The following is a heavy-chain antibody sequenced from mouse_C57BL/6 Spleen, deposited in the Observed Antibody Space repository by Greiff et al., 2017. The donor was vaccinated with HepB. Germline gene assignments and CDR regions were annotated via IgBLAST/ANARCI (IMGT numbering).Heavy chain of an antibody. Sequence: VQLKQSGPGLVKPSQSLSLTCSVTGYSITSGYYWNWIRQFPGNKLEWMGYISYDGSNNYNPSLKNRISITRDTSKNQFFLKLNSVTTEDTATYYCARDPVAMDYWGQGTSVTVSS. CDR2: ISYDGSN. CDR3: ARDPVAMDY. V-gene: IGHV3-6*01. CDR1: GYSITSGYY. J-gene: IGHJ4*01.